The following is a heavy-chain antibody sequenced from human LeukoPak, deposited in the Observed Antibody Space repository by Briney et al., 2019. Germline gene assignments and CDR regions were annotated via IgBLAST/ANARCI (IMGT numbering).Heavy chain of an antibody. D-gene: IGHD3-22*01. Sequence: GGSLRLSCAASGFTFSSYAMSWVRQAPGKGLEWVSAISGSGGSTYYADSVKGRFTISRDNSKNTLYLQMNSLRAEDTAVYYCARDLGQYYDTSDNWFDPWGQGTLDTVSS. CDR2: ISGSGGST. CDR3: ARDLGQYYDTSDNWFDP. V-gene: IGHV3-23*01. J-gene: IGHJ5*02. CDR1: GFTFSSYA.